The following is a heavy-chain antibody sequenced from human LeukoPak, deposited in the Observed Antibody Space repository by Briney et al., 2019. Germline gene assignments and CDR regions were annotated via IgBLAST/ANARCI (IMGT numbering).Heavy chain of an antibody. Sequence: ASVKVSCKASGYTFTSYGISWVRQAPGQGLEWMGWIYPNSGGTNHAQKFQGRVTMTRDTSISTAYMELSRLRSDDTAVYYCARDGHSGGAFDIWGQGTMVTVSS. CDR2: IYPNSGGT. J-gene: IGHJ3*02. CDR3: ARDGHSGGAFDI. D-gene: IGHD2-15*01. V-gene: IGHV1-2*02. CDR1: GYTFTSYG.